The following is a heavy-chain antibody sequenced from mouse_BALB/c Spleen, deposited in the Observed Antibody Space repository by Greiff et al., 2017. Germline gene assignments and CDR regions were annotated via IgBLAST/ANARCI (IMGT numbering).Heavy chain of an antibody. CDR1: GFTFSDYY. CDR2: ISDGGSYT. V-gene: IGHV5-4*02. CDR3: AREGGNQSYYAMDY. D-gene: IGHD2-1*01. J-gene: IGHJ4*01. Sequence: EVKLVESGGGLVKPGGSLKLSCAASGFTFSDYYMYWVRQTPEKRLEWVATISDGGSYTYYPDSVKGRFTISRDNAKNNLYLQMGSLKSEDTAMYYCAREGGNQSYYAMDYWGQGTSVTVSS.